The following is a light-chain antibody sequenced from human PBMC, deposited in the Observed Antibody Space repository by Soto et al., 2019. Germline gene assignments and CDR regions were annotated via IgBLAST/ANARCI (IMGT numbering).Light chain of an antibody. Sequence: QSALTQPASVSGSPGQSITISCTGTSSDVGGYNYVSWYQQHPGKAPKLMIYEVSNRPSGVSNRFSGSKSGITASLTISGLQAEDEADYYCSSYTSSSTPSWVFGGGTKVTVL. V-gene: IGLV2-14*01. CDR2: EVS. CDR1: SSDVGGYNY. CDR3: SSYTSSSTPSWV. J-gene: IGLJ3*02.